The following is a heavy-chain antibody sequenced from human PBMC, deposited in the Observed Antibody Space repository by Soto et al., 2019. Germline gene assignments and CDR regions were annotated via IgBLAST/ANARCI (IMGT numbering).Heavy chain of an antibody. J-gene: IGHJ6*02. CDR2: IIPVFGRV. Sequence: QVQLVQSGPEVKKTGTSVKVSCKASGGTFSSRAISWVRQAPGQGLEWMGGIIPVFGRVNYAEKFQDRVTRTADEYTGTVYMELSSLRSEDTALYYCANSRGGTFLGYHGMDIWGQGTTVSVSS. CDR1: GGTFSSRA. D-gene: IGHD3-16*01. CDR3: ANSRGGTFLGYHGMDI. V-gene: IGHV1-69*01.